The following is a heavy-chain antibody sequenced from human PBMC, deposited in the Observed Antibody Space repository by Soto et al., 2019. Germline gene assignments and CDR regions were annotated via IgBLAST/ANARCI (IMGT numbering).Heavy chain of an antibody. D-gene: IGHD1-26*01. Sequence: ASVMVSCKASGYTFTGFYTHWVRQAPGQGLEWMGWINPNSGDTKYAQKFQGRVTMTRDTTISTAYMDLSRLTSDDTALYYCAISGVSHGLCDYWGQGTLVTVSS. V-gene: IGHV1-2*02. CDR3: AISGVSHGLCDY. CDR1: GYTFTGFY. CDR2: INPNSGDT. J-gene: IGHJ4*02.